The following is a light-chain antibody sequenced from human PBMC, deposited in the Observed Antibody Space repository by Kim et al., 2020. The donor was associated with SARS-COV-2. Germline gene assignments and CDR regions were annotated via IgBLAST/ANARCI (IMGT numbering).Light chain of an antibody. V-gene: IGKV1-39*01. Sequence: ASVGDKVTFACRETQSIKNNLTWYQQKPGKAPKALIYLASNLQSGVPSRFRGSGSGTDFTLTITNLRPEDFATYPFQRAYTTPYTLGQGTKLEI. CDR3: QRAYTTPYT. CDR2: LAS. CDR1: QSIKNN. J-gene: IGKJ2*01.